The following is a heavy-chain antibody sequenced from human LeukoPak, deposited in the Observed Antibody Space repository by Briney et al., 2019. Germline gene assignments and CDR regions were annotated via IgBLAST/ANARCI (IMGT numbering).Heavy chain of an antibody. CDR1: GGSFSGYY. CDR2: INHSGST. CDR3: ARRTVVTDFDY. Sequence: SETLSLTCAGYGGSFSGYYWSWIRQPPGKGLEWIGEINHSGSTNYNPSLKSRVTISVDTSKNQFSLKLSSVTAADTAVYYCARRTVVTDFDYWGQGTLVTVSS. J-gene: IGHJ4*02. V-gene: IGHV4-34*01. D-gene: IGHD2-15*01.